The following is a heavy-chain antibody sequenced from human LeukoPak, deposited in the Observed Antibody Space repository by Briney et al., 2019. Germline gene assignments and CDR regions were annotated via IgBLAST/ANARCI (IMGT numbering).Heavy chain of an antibody. D-gene: IGHD2-15*01. CDR2: ISSSSSYI. V-gene: IGHV3-21*01. CDR1: GFTFSSYS. CDR3: AREWVGYCSGGSCYSGRWFDP. J-gene: IGHJ5*02. Sequence: GGSLRLSCAASGFTFSSYSMNWVRQAPGKGLEWVSSISSSSSYIYYADSVKGRFTISRDNSKNTLYLQMNSLRAEDTAVYYCAREWVGYCSGGSCYSGRWFDPWGQGTLVTVSS.